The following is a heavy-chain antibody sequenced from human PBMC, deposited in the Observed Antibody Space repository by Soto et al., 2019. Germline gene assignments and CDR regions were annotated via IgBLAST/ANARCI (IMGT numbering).Heavy chain of an antibody. CDR3: ARDWRQMSRGGFFDY. J-gene: IGHJ4*02. Sequence: QVRLVQSGAEVKKPGSSVKLSCKVSGGNSNSYSIAWVRQAPGQGLQWLGTIVPLSGTPNHAHKFQGRVTITADTSTNTAYLEMSSLRYEDTAIYYCARDWRQMSRGGFFDYWGQGSLVTISS. D-gene: IGHD3-3*01. V-gene: IGHV1-69*06. CDR1: GGNSNSYS. CDR2: IVPLSGTP.